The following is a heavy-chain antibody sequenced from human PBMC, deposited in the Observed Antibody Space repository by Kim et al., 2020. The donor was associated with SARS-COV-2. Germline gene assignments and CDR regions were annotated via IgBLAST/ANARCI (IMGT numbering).Heavy chain of an antibody. D-gene: IGHD1-26*01. Sequence: NPYPQGRVTISVDTSKNQFSQKLSAVTAAVTAVYYCARELIVGATTYFDYWGQGTLVTVSS. J-gene: IGHJ4*02. V-gene: IGHV4-30-2*04. CDR3: ARELIVGATTYFDY.